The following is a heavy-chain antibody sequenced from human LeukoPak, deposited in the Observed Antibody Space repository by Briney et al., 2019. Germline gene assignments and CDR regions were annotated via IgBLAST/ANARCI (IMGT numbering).Heavy chain of an antibody. D-gene: IGHD6-19*01. CDR3: ARELAVAVAFDI. V-gene: IGHV4-59*01. CDR1: GGSISSYY. CDR2: IYYSGST. Sequence: PSETLSLTCTVSGGSISSYYWSWIRQPPGKGLEWIGYIYYSGSTNYNPSLKSRVTISVDTPKNQFSLKLSSVTAADTAVYYCARELAVAVAFDIWGQGTMVTVSS. J-gene: IGHJ3*02.